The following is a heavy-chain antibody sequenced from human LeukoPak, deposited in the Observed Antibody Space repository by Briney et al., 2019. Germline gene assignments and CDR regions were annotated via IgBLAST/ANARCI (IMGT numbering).Heavy chain of an antibody. D-gene: IGHD3-22*01. Sequence: SQTLSLTCGISGDSFSSNSAAWNWIRQSTSRGLEWLGRTYYRSKWYNDYAVSVKSRITINPDTSKNQFSLQLNSVTPEDTAVYYCARLNYYDSSGYYFGYYFDYWGQGTLVTVSS. J-gene: IGHJ4*02. CDR2: TYYRSKWYN. CDR3: ARLNYYDSSGYYFGYYFDY. CDR1: GDSFSSNSAA. V-gene: IGHV6-1*01.